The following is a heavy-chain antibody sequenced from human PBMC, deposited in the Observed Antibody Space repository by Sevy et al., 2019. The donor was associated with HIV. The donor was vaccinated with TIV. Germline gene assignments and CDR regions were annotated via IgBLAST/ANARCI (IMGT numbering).Heavy chain of an antibody. Sequence: ASVKGSCKASGYTFPSYAIHWVRQAPGQRLEWMGWINPGNGNTKYSQKFQGRVTITRDTSASTTYMELSSLRSEDTAVYYCARSVIPTAIFDYWGRGTLVTVSS. CDR1: GYTFPSYA. CDR2: INPGNGNT. D-gene: IGHD2-2*01. CDR3: ARSVIPTAIFDY. V-gene: IGHV1-3*01. J-gene: IGHJ4*02.